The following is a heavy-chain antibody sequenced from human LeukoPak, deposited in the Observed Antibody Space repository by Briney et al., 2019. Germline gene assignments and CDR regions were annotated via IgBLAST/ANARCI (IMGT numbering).Heavy chain of an antibody. J-gene: IGHJ4*02. CDR2: IFHTGHT. CDR3: ARGFYDSGSHFDY. V-gene: IGHV4-30-2*01. D-gene: IGHD3-10*01. Sequence: SQTLSLTCAVSGGSISSGDYPWSWIRQPPGKGLEWIGYIFHTGHTSYNPSLKSRVTISVDMSKNQIALKLSSVTAADTAVYYCARGFYDSGSHFDYWGQGSLVTVSS. CDR1: GGSISSGDYP.